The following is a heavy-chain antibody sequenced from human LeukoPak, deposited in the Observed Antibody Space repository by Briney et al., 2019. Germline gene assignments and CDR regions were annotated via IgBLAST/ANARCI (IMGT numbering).Heavy chain of an antibody. Sequence: QPGGSLRLSCAASGFTFSSYSMNWVRQAPGKGLEWVSYISSSGSTIYYADSVKGRLTISRDNAKNSLYLQLSSLRDEDTAVYYCARDRGDYVWGSYRPYYFDYWGQGTLVTVSS. V-gene: IGHV3-48*02. CDR2: ISSSGSTI. J-gene: IGHJ4*02. CDR1: GFTFSSYS. CDR3: ARDRGDYVWGSYRPYYFDY. D-gene: IGHD3-16*02.